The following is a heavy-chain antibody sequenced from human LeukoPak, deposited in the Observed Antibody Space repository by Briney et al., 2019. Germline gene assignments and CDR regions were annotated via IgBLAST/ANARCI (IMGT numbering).Heavy chain of an antibody. D-gene: IGHD5-18*01. J-gene: IGHJ3*02. CDR1: GFTFSDYY. CDR3: ARDLSGIQLWLTGGAFDI. CDR2: ISSSGSTI. V-gene: IGHV3-11*01. Sequence: PGGSLRLSCAASGFTFSDYYMSWIRQAPGKGLEWVSYISSSGSTIYYADSVKGRFTISRDNAKNSLYLQMNSLRAEDTAVYYCARDLSGIQLWLTGGAFDIWGQGTMVTVSS.